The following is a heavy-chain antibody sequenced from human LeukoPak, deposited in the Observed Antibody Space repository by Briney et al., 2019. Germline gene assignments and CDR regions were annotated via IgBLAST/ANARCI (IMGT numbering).Heavy chain of an antibody. Sequence: GGSLRLSCAASGFTVSNKYMSWVRQAPGKGLEWVPVIYSGGRTYYADSVKGRFTISRDNSKNTLYLQMGSLRAEDMAVYYCARELGYCGSTSCYYYYYMDVWGKGTTVTVSS. CDR2: IYSGGRT. V-gene: IGHV3-66*01. CDR1: GFTVSNKY. CDR3: ARELGYCGSTSCYYYYYMDV. D-gene: IGHD2-2*01. J-gene: IGHJ6*03.